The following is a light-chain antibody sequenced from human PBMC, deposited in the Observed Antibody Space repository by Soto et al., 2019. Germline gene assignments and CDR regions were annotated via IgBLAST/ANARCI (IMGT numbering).Light chain of an antibody. Sequence: QSALTQPASVSGSPGQSITISCTGTSSDVGAYNYVSWYQQHPGKVPKLMIYDVSDRPSGVSNRFSGYNSGNTASLTISGLQADDEAYYYCSSFTRSNSYVFGTGTKVTVL. CDR3: SSFTRSNSYV. J-gene: IGLJ1*01. CDR2: DVS. CDR1: SSDVGAYNY. V-gene: IGLV2-14*03.